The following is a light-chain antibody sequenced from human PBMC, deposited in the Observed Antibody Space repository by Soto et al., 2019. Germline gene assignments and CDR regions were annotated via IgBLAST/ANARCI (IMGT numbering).Light chain of an antibody. Sequence: EIVMTQSPATLSVSPGERATLSCRASESVSNNLAWYQQKPGQAPRLLIYHAITRATGIPARFSGSGSGTALTLTISSLQSEDFAVYYCQQYNQWPLTFGGGTKVEI. J-gene: IGKJ4*01. V-gene: IGKV3-15*01. CDR1: ESVSNN. CDR2: HAI. CDR3: QQYNQWPLT.